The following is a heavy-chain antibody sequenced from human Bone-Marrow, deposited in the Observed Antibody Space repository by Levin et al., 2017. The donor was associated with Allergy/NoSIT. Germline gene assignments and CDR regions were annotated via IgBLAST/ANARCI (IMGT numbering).Heavy chain of an antibody. J-gene: IGHJ4*02. CDR1: GGSISSSSYY. CDR2: IYYSGST. V-gene: IGHV4-39*07. D-gene: IGHD3-22*01. Sequence: SETLSLTCTVSGGSISSSSYYWGWIRQPPGKGLEWIGSIYYSGSTYYNPSLKSRVTISVDTSKNQFSLKLSSVTAADTAVYYCARESYDSSGYYTPNFDYWGQGTLVTVSS. CDR3: ARESYDSSGYYTPNFDY.